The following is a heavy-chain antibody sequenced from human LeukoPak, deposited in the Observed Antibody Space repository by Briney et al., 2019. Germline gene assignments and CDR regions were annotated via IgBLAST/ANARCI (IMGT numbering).Heavy chain of an antibody. J-gene: IGHJ4*02. CDR1: GFTFDDYG. D-gene: IGHD4-17*01. V-gene: IGHV3-20*04. CDR2: INWNGGST. CDR3: ARDYADYGDYIYFDY. Sequence: GGSLRLSCAASGFTFDDYGMSWVRQAPGKGLEWVSGINWNGGSTGYADSVKGRFTIPRDNAKNSLYLQMNSLRAEDTALYYCARDYADYGDYIYFDYWGQGTLVTVSS.